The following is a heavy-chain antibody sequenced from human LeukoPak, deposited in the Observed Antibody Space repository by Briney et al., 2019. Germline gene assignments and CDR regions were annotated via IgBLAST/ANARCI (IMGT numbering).Heavy chain of an antibody. Sequence: ASVKVSRKTSGYTFADYFIHWVRQAPGQGLEWMGRINANSGGTYYGQKFQGRVSMTRDTSISTAYVEVNWLISDDTAIYYCARDVSSTSNWEFDYWGQGTLVTVSS. D-gene: IGHD1-26*01. J-gene: IGHJ4*02. V-gene: IGHV1-2*06. CDR3: ARDVSSTSNWEFDY. CDR2: INANSGGT. CDR1: GYTFADYF.